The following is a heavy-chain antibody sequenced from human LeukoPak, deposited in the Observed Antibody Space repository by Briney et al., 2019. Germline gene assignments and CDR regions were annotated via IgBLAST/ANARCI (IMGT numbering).Heavy chain of an antibody. Sequence: GGSLRLSCATSEFTFANFAMSWVRQAPGKGLEWVSAISGSGATTYYADSVKGRFSISRDNSKNTLYLQMNSLRAEDTAVYYCAKDGDIVASVYFDYWGQGTLVAVSS. CDR3: AKDGDIVASVYFDY. D-gene: IGHD5-12*01. J-gene: IGHJ4*02. V-gene: IGHV3-23*01. CDR1: EFTFANFA. CDR2: ISGSGATT.